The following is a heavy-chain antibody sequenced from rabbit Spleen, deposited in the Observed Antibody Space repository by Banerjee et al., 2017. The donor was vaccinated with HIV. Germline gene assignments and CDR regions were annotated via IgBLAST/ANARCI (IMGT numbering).Heavy chain of an antibody. V-gene: IGHV1S45*01. CDR1: GFDFSAYTF. CDR2: IDTGGRDFT. J-gene: IGHJ6*01. CDR3: ARREAGGARGGYVIMNL. Sequence: QEQLVESGGDLVQPGASLTLTCTASGFDFSAYTFMCWVRQAPGKGLEWIACIDTGGRDFTYYATWAKGRFTISKTSSTTVTLQMTSLTVADTATYFCARREAGGARGGYVIMNLWGPGTLVTVS. D-gene: IGHD1-1*01.